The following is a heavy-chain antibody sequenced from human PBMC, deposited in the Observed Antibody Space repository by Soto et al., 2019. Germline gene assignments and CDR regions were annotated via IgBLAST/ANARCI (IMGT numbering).Heavy chain of an antibody. V-gene: IGHV4-39*01. D-gene: IGHD2-15*01. CDR2: IDYSGTI. CDR1: GASISSSPYA. J-gene: IGHJ6*03. Sequence: SETLSLTCNASGASISSSPYAWGWIRQSAGKGLEWIGTIDYSGTIYYNPSLKSRITISLDTSKNQFSLRLSSVTAADTAVYYCARHGYCSGGSCYPEYYYYYYMDVWGKRTTVTVSS. CDR3: ARHGYCSGGSCYPEYYYYYYMDV.